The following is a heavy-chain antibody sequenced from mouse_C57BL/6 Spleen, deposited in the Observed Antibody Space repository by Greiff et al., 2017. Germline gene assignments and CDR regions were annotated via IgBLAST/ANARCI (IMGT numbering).Heavy chain of an antibody. J-gene: IGHJ4*01. V-gene: IGHV1-55*01. CDR1: GYTFTSYW. CDR3: ARDHCGSSYVDYYAMDY. Sequence: VQLQQSGAELVKPGASVKMSCKASGYTFTSYWITWVKQRPGQGLEWIGDLYPGSGSTNYNEKFKSKATLTVDTSSSTAYMQRSSLTSADSEVYYCARDHCGSSYVDYYAMDYWGQGTSVTVSS. CDR2: LYPGSGST. D-gene: IGHD1-1*01.